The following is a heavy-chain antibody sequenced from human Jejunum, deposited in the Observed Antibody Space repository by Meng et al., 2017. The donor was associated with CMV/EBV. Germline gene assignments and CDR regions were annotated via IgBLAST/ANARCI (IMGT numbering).Heavy chain of an antibody. CDR1: GYTFPGYY. J-gene: IGHJ5*02. D-gene: IGHD1-1*01. Sequence: QVQLVQSGAEVKKPGASVKVPCKASGYTFPGYYIQWVRQAPGQGLEWMGWINPNTGGTKYAQKFQGWVTLTRDTSISTAYMELSRLRSDDTAVYYCARGRYELIWGLFDPWGQGTLVSLL. CDR3: ARGRYELIWGLFDP. V-gene: IGHV1-2*04. CDR2: INPNTGGT.